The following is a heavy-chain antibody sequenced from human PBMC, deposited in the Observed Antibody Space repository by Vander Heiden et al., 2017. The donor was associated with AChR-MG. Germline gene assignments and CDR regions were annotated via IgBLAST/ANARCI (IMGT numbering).Heavy chain of an antibody. Sequence: EVQLVESGGGLVQPGRSLRLPCAASGFTFDDYAMHWVRQAPGKGLEWVSGISWNSGSIGYADSVKGRFTISRDNAKNCLYLQMNSLRAEDTALYYCAKFASSPRSRYYYYYGMDVWGQGTTVTVSS. V-gene: IGHV3-9*01. J-gene: IGHJ6*02. CDR1: GFTFDDYA. CDR2: ISWNSGSI. CDR3: AKFASSPRSRYYYYYGMDV. D-gene: IGHD6-6*01.